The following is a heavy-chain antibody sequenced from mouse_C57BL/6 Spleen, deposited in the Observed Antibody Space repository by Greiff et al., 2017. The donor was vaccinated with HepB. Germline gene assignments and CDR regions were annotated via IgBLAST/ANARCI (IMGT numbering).Heavy chain of an antibody. D-gene: IGHD1-1*01. V-gene: IGHV5-6*01. CDR2: ISSGGSYT. Sequence: VQLKESGGDLVKPGGSLKLSCAASGFTFSSYGMSWVRQTPDKRLEWVATISSGGSYTYYPDSVKGRFTISRDNAKNTLYLQMSSLKSEDTAMYYCARDLRSYYFDYWGQGTTLTVSS. CDR1: GFTFSSYG. J-gene: IGHJ2*01. CDR3: ARDLRSYYFDY.